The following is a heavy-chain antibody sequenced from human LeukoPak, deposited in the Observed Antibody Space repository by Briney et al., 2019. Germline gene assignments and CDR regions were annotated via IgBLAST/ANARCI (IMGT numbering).Heavy chain of an antibody. CDR1: GYTFTTYG. V-gene: IGHV1-18*01. D-gene: IGHD4-23*01. CDR3: AREGGEYCDGGGCSPYYLDY. Sequence: LVASVKVSCKSSGYTFTTYGVSWVRQAPGQGLEWMGWISAYKATTNYAQNLQGRVTMTTDTSTSTAYMELRSLRSDDTAVYYCAREGGEYCDGGGCSPYYLDYWGQGTLVTVSS. CDR2: ISAYKATT. J-gene: IGHJ4*02.